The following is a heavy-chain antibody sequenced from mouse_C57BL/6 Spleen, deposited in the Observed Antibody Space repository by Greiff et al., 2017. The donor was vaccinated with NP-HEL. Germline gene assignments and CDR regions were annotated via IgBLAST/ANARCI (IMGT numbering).Heavy chain of an antibody. CDR3: ARGDDGYSYWYFDV. J-gene: IGHJ1*03. V-gene: IGHV3-6*01. Sequence: DVKLVESGPGLVKPSQSLSLTCSVTGYSITSGYYWNWIRQFPGNKLEWMGYISYDGSNNYNPSLKNRISITRDTSKNQFFLKLNSVTTEDTATYYCARGDDGYSYWYFDVWGTGTTVTVSS. CDR1: GYSITSGYY. D-gene: IGHD2-3*01. CDR2: ISYDGSN.